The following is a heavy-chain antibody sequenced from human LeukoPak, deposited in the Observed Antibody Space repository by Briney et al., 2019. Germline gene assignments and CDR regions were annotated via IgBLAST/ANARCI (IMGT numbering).Heavy chain of an antibody. D-gene: IGHD3-10*01. CDR1: GYTFTSYD. Sequence: GASVKVSCKASGYTFTSYDINWVRQATGQGLEWMGWMNPNSGNTGYAQKFQGRVTMTRNTSISTAYMELSSLRSEDTAVYYCARSPAVGVWFGELYVWFDPWGQGTLVTVSS. V-gene: IGHV1-8*01. CDR2: MNPNSGNT. J-gene: IGHJ5*02. CDR3: ARSPAVGVWFGELYVWFDP.